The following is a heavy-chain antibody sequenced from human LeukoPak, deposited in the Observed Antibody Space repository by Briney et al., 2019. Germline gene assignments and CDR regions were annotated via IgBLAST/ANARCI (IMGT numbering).Heavy chain of an antibody. CDR1: AYNFTSYW. J-gene: IGHJ4*02. CDR2: IYPGDSDT. D-gene: IGHD5-18*01. Sequence: GESLKISCKGSAYNFTSYWIGWLRQMPGKGLEWMGNIYPGDSDTRYSPSFRGQVTISADKSISTAYLQWSSLKASDTAMYYCATTEGGDSYDFDYWGQGTLVTVSS. V-gene: IGHV5-51*01. CDR3: ATTEGGDSYDFDY.